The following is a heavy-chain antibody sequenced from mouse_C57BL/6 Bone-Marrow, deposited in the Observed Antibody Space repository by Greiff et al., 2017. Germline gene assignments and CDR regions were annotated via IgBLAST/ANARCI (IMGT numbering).Heavy chain of an antibody. CDR2: INPNYGTT. D-gene: IGHD1-1*01. CDR1: GYSFTDYN. V-gene: IGHV1-39*01. J-gene: IGHJ4*01. Sequence: EVQLQQSGPELVKPGASVKISCKASGYSFTDYNMNWVKQSNGKSLEWIGVINPNYGTTSYNQKFKGKATLTVDQSSSTAYMQLNSLTSEDSAVYYCAPNYYGSRRGAMDYWGQGTSVTVSS. CDR3: APNYYGSRRGAMDY.